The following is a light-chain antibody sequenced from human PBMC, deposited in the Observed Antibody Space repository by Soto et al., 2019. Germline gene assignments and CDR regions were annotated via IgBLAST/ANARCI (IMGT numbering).Light chain of an antibody. CDR3: QLYGGSPRMGT. CDR2: GAS. V-gene: IGKV3-20*01. CDR1: QSVNDNH. Sequence: EVVLTQSPGTLSLSPGARATLSCRASQSVNDNHLAWYQQKGGQAPRLLIYGASTRATGVPERFSGSGFGTAYRLIVNRLEPEDFALYYCQLYGGSPRMGTFGPGTTVEI. J-gene: IGKJ3*01.